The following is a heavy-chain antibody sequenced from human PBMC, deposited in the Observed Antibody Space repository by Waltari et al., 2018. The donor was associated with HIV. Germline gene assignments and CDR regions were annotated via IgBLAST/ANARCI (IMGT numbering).Heavy chain of an antibody. V-gene: IGHV4-38-2*02. CDR3: AREWYCSTSACRYYFDY. D-gene: IGHD6-6*01. Sequence: QVLLQESGPGLVKPSDTLSLTCSVSHYSITSGYNWGWIRQSPGKGLEWIGSISHNGITYYNHYNPSLKSRVIISSDTSKNQFSLTLNSVTAEDTAVYYCAREWYCSTSACRYYFDYWGQGTLVTVSS. CDR1: HYSITSGYN. CDR2: ISHNGITYYN. J-gene: IGHJ4*02.